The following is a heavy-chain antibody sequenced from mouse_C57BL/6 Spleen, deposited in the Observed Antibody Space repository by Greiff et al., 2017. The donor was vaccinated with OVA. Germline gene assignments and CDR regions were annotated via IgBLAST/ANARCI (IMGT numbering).Heavy chain of an antibody. V-gene: IGHV5-9-1*02. D-gene: IGHD1-1*01. CDR3: TRVRYYGRSYWYFDV. CDR2: ISSGGDYI. CDR1: GFTFSSYA. J-gene: IGHJ1*03. Sequence: EVHLVESGEGLVKPGGSLKLSCAASGFTFSSYAMSWVRQTPEKRLEWVAYISSGGDYIYYSDTVKGRFIISRDNARNTLYLQMSSLKSEDTTMYYCTRVRYYGRSYWYFDVWGTGTTVTVSS.